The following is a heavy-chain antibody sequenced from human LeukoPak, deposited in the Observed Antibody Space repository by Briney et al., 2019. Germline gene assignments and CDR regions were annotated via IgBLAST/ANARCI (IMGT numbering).Heavy chain of an antibody. CDR2: IYYGGTT. Sequence: SETLSLTCTVSGGSISSSNYYWGWIRQPPGKGLEWIGSIYYGGTTYYNPSLKSRVTISVDTSKNQFSLRLSSVTAADTAVYYCARLSIAAAGTFDYWGQGTLVTVSS. V-gene: IGHV4-39*01. D-gene: IGHD6-13*01. CDR3: ARLSIAAAGTFDY. J-gene: IGHJ4*02. CDR1: GGSISSSNYY.